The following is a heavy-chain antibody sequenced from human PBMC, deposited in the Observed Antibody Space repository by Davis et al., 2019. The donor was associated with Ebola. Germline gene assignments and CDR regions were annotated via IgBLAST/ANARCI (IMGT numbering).Heavy chain of an antibody. Sequence: HSQTLSLTCAISGDSVSAGGWNWIRQSPSRGLEWLGRTYYNSKWYNDYAESVKSRITIKPDTSKNQFSLQLNSVTPEDTAVYYCARGWLRSKFDYWGQGTLVTVSS. V-gene: IGHV6-1*01. D-gene: IGHD5-12*01. J-gene: IGHJ4*02. CDR1: GDSVSAGG. CDR3: ARGWLRSKFDY. CDR2: TYYNSKWYN.